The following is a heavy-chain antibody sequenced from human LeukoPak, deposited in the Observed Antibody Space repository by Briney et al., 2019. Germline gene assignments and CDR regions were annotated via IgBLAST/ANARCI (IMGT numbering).Heavy chain of an antibody. CDR2: IYYSGST. V-gene: IGHV4-59*08. D-gene: IGHD3-22*01. Sequence: PSETLSLTCTVSGGSISSYYWSWIRQPPGKGLEWIGYIYYSGSTNYNPSLKSRVTISVDTSKNQFSLKLSSVTAADTAVYYCARLEDYYDSSGYPGALDYWGQGTLVTVSS. CDR3: ARLEDYYDSSGYPGALDY. CDR1: GGSISSYY. J-gene: IGHJ4*02.